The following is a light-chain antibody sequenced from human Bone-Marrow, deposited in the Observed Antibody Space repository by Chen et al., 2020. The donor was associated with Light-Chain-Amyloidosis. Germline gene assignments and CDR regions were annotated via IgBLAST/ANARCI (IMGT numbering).Light chain of an antibody. J-gene: IGLJ2*01. CDR3: QSADSSGTYEVI. V-gene: IGLV3-25*03. Sequence: SYELTQPPSVSVSPGQTARITCSGDDLPTKYAYWYQQKPGQAPGLVIHRDSGRPSGISERFSGSGSGTTATLTISGVQAEDEADYHCQSADSSGTYEVIFGGGTKLTVL. CDR1: DLPTKY. CDR2: RDS.